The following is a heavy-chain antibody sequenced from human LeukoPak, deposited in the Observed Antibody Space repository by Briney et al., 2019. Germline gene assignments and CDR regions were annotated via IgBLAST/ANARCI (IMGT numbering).Heavy chain of an antibody. D-gene: IGHD6-19*01. CDR3: ARPFDGSSGWYLDY. V-gene: IGHV1-18*01. CDR1: GYTFTSYG. CDR2: ISAYNGNT. J-gene: IGHJ4*02. Sequence: ASVKASCKASGYTFTSYGISWVRQAPGQGLEWMGWISAYNGNTNYAQKLQGRVTMTTDTSTSTAYMELRSLRSDDTAVYYCARPFDGSSGWYLDYWGQGTLVTVSS.